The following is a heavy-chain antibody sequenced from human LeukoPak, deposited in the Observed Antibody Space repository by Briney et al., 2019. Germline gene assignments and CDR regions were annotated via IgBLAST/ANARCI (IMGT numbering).Heavy chain of an antibody. CDR1: GGSFSGYY. Sequence: SETLSLTCAVYGGSFSGYYWSWIRQPPGKGLEWIGEINHSGSTNYNPSLKSRVTISVDTSKNQFSLKLSSVTAADTAVYYCARGWGSSSYAFDIWGQGTMVTVSS. CDR2: INHSGST. V-gene: IGHV4-34*01. J-gene: IGHJ3*02. CDR3: ARGWGSSSYAFDI. D-gene: IGHD6-6*01.